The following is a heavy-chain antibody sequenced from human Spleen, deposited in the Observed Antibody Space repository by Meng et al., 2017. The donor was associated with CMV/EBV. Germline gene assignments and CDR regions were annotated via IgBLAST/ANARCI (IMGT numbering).Heavy chain of an antibody. J-gene: IGHJ6*02. CDR2: INPNSGAT. D-gene: IGHD5-18*01. CDR1: GYTLTDHY. Sequence: ASVKVSCKASGYTLTDHYVHWVRQAPGQGLEWMGWINPNSGATNYARDFQGRFTMTRDTSISTAYMELSRRRFDDTAVYYCARESRGYSYGAYYYYGMDVWGQGTTVTVSS. V-gene: IGHV1-2*02. CDR3: ARESRGYSYGAYYYYGMDV.